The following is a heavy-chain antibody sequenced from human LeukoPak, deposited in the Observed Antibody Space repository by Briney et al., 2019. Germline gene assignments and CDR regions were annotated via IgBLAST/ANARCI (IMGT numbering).Heavy chain of an antibody. CDR2: IYYSGST. CDR3: ARREQWLVPYFDY. Sequence: SETLSLTCTVSGGSISSSSYYWGWIRQPPGKGLEWIGSIYYSGSTYYNPSLKSRVTISVDTSKNQFSLKLSSVTAADTAVYYCARREQWLVPYFDYWGQGTLVTVSS. J-gene: IGHJ4*02. V-gene: IGHV4-39*01. CDR1: GGSISSSSYY. D-gene: IGHD6-19*01.